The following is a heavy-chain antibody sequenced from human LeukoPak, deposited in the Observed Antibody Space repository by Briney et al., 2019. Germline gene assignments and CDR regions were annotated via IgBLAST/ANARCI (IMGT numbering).Heavy chain of an antibody. J-gene: IGHJ4*02. CDR3: ARPSGWEFDH. CDR2: INPNGGST. D-gene: IGHD6-19*01. Sequence: ASVKVSCKASGYTFTNYYMHWVRQAPGQGFEWMGVINPNGGSTRFAQKFQGRLTMTRDTSTSTVYMELSSLRSEDTAVYYCARPSGWEFDHWGQGTLVTVSS. CDR1: GYTFTNYY. V-gene: IGHV1-46*01.